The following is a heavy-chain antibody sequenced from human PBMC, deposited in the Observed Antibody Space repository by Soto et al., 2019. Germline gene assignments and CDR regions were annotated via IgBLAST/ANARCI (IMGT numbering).Heavy chain of an antibody. CDR2: ISGSGAGT. V-gene: IGHV3-23*01. Sequence: GGSLRLSCAASGFTFSSYAMSWVRQAPGKGLEWVSAISGSGAGTYYTDSVKGRFTISKDNSKNTLFLQMNSLTVEDTAVYYCARERGGSGSDSWGPGTLVTVSS. D-gene: IGHD6-19*01. J-gene: IGHJ4*02. CDR3: ARERGGSGSDS. CDR1: GFTFSSYA.